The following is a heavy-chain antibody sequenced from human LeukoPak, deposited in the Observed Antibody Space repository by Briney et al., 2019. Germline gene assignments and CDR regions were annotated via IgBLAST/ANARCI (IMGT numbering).Heavy chain of an antibody. Sequence: ASVRVSCKASGYTFTSYYMHWVRQAPGQGLEWMGIINPSGGSTSYAQKFQGRVTMTRDMSTSTVYMELSSLRSEDTAVYYCARDRVGYSYGKAGAFDIWGQGTMVTVSS. V-gene: IGHV1-46*01. CDR2: INPSGGST. J-gene: IGHJ3*02. D-gene: IGHD5-18*01. CDR1: GYTFTSYY. CDR3: ARDRVGYSYGKAGAFDI.